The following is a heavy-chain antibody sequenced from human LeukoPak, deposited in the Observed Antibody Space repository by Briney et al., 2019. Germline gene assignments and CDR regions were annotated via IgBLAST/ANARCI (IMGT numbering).Heavy chain of an antibody. CDR2: LNPSDGDT. V-gene: IGHV1-46*03. CDR1: GHTFTSNF. Sequence: ASVKVPCKASGHTFTSNFVHWVRQAPGQGLEWMAVLNPSDGDTTYAQKFQGRITMTRDTSTGTVYMELSSLRSEDTAVYYCAGETDAFDYRGQGTLVTVSS. CDR3: AGETDAFDY. J-gene: IGHJ4*02.